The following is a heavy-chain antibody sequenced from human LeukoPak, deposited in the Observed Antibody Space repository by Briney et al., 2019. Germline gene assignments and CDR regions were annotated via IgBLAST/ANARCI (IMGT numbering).Heavy chain of an antibody. J-gene: IGHJ6*02. Sequence: ASVKVSCKASGYTFTSYGISWVRQAPGQGLEWMGRMNPNRGDTDYAQKFQGRVTMTRDTSISTAYMELSSLRSEDTAVYYCARDWRYFSASGSRGQRSIYGMDVWGQGTTVTVSS. CDR1: GYTFTSYG. CDR3: ARDWRYFSASGSRGQRSIYGMDV. V-gene: IGHV1-8*02. D-gene: IGHD3-10*01. CDR2: MNPNRGDT.